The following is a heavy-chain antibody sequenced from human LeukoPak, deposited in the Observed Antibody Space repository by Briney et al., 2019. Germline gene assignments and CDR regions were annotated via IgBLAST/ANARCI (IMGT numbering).Heavy chain of an antibody. CDR3: ARDPARSRSPGYFDY. Sequence: GGSLRLSCAASGFTFSSYAMHWVRQAPGKGLEWVAVISYDGSNKYYADSVKGRFTISRDNSKNTPYLQMNSLRAEDTAVYYCARDPARSRSPGYFDYWGQGTLVTVSS. D-gene: IGHD6-6*01. J-gene: IGHJ4*02. CDR1: GFTFSSYA. V-gene: IGHV3-30-3*01. CDR2: ISYDGSNK.